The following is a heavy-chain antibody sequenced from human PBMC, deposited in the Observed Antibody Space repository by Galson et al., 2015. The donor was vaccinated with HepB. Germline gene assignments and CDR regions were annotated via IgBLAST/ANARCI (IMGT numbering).Heavy chain of an antibody. CDR1: GFTVSSNY. V-gene: IGHV3-66*04. Sequence: LRLSCAASGFTVSSNYMSWVRQAPGKGLEWVSVIYSGGGANYAESVKGRFTFSREKSKNKPYLQMSSLRAEDTAVYYCARQSSSGYGGYDFRYFDFWGQGTLVTVSS. CDR3: ARQSSSGYGGYDFRYFDF. J-gene: IGHJ4*02. CDR2: IYSGGGA. D-gene: IGHD5-12*01.